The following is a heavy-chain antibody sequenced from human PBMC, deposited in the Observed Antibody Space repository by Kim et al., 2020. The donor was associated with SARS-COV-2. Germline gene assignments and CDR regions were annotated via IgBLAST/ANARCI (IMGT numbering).Heavy chain of an antibody. Sequence: GGSLRLSCVVSGFTVSNNYMSWVRQAPGTGLEWVSLIYSGGSTYYADSVKGRFTISRDASKNTVYLQMNSLRAEDTAVYYCARMEFRRGTYYWGQGTLVT. D-gene: IGHD3-10*01. CDR1: GFTVSNNY. J-gene: IGHJ4*02. V-gene: IGHV3-53*01. CDR3: ARMEFRRGTYY. CDR2: IYSGGST.